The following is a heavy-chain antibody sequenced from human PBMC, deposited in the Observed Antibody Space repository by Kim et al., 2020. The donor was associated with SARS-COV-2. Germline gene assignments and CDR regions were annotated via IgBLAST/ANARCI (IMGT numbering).Heavy chain of an antibody. J-gene: IGHJ4*02. Sequence: GGSLRLSCAVSGIPFSNAWFNWVRQAPGKGLEWVGHIKSRSDGGTGDLAAPVKGRFAISRDDSKNMLYLVMNSLRTDDSGVYYCTTVSMRWGQGTLVTVS. V-gene: IGHV3-15*01. CDR2: IKSRSDGGTG. D-gene: IGHD3-16*01. CDR3: TTVSMR. CDR1: GIPFSNAW.